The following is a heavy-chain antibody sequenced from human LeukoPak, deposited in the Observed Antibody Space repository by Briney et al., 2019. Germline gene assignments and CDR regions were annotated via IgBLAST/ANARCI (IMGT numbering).Heavy chain of an antibody. CDR3: ASNRWQWLVQFDY. Sequence: ASVKVSCKASGSTFTGYYMHWVRQAPGQGLERMGWINPNSGGTNYAQKFQGRVTMTRDTSISTAYMELSRLRSDDTAVYYCASNRWQWLVQFDYWGQGTLVTVSS. J-gene: IGHJ4*02. CDR2: INPNSGGT. CDR1: GSTFTGYY. D-gene: IGHD6-19*01. V-gene: IGHV1-2*02.